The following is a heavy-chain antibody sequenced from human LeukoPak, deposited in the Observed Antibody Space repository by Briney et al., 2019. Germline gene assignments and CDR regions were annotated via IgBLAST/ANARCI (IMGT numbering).Heavy chain of an antibody. CDR3: ARGESSGSYYADY. J-gene: IGHJ4*02. V-gene: IGHV3-33*01. D-gene: IGHD1-26*01. Sequence: GGSLRLSCAASGFTFSSYGMHWVRQAPGKGLERVAVIWYDGSNKYYADSVKGRFTISRDNSKNTLYLQMNSLRAEDTAVYYCARGESSGSYYADYWGQGTLVTVSS. CDR1: GFTFSSYG. CDR2: IWYDGSNK.